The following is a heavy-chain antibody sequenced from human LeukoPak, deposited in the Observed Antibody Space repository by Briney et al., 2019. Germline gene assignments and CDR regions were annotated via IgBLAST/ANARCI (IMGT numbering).Heavy chain of an antibody. CDR3: AKDRVEWSQRGYYYMDV. J-gene: IGHJ6*03. Sequence: RGSLRLSCAASGFTFSSYGMHWVRQAPGKGLEWVAFIRYDGSNKYYADSVKGRFTISRDNSKNTLYLQMNSLRAEDTAVYYCAKDRVEWSQRGYYYMDVWGKGTTVTVSS. CDR2: IRYDGSNK. D-gene: IGHD3-3*01. V-gene: IGHV3-30*02. CDR1: GFTFSSYG.